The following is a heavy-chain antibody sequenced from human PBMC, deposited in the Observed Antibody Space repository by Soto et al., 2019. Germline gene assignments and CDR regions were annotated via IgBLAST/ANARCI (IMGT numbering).Heavy chain of an antibody. D-gene: IGHD3-3*01. V-gene: IGHV1-69*06. CDR2: IIPIFGTA. J-gene: IGHJ4*02. CDR1: GGTFSSYA. Sequence: SVKVSCKASGGTFSSYAISWVRQAPGQGLEWMGGIIPIFGTANYAQKFQGRVTITADKSTSTAYMELSSLRSEDTAVYYCARGLNYDFWSGYSLWGQGTLVTVSS. CDR3: ARGLNYDFWSGYSL.